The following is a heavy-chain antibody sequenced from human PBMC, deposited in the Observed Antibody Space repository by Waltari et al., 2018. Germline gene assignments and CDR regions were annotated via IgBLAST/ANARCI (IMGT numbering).Heavy chain of an antibody. J-gene: IGHJ6*03. V-gene: IGHV4-4*07. D-gene: IGHD1-26*01. CDR3: ARGIVGATLNYYYYYMDV. CDR1: GGSISSYY. CDR2: IYTSGST. Sequence: QVQLQESGPGLVKPSETLSLTCPASGGSISSYYWIWILQPAGKGLEWIGRIYTSGSTNYNPSLKSRVTMSVDTSKNQFSLKLSSVTAADTAVYYCARGIVGATLNYYYYYMDVWGKGTTVTVSS.